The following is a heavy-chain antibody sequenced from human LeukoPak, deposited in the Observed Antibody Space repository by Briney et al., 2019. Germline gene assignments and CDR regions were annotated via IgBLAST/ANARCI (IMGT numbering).Heavy chain of an antibody. CDR1: GFTFSSYS. J-gene: IGHJ5*02. Sequence: GGSLRLSCAASGFTFSSYSMNWVRQAPGKGLEWVSYISSSSSTIYYADSVKGRFTISRDNAKNSLYLQMNSLRDEDTAMYYCARDYHDYGDYGWLDPWGQGTLVTVSS. D-gene: IGHD4-17*01. V-gene: IGHV3-48*02. CDR3: ARDYHDYGDYGWLDP. CDR2: ISSSSSTI.